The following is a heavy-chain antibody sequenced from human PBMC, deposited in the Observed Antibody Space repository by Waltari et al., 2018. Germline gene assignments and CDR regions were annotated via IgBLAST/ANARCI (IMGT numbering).Heavy chain of an antibody. V-gene: IGHV3-21*01. D-gene: IGHD2-8*01. J-gene: IGHJ4*02. CDR3: ARDYCNNGSCYWYFDY. CDR2: VSRTSSYK. CDR1: GFALSGYR. Sequence: VRLVESGGGLVKPGGSLRLACGPSGFALSGYRPHWVRQAPGKGLEWVSSVSRTSSYKYYADSVKGRFTVSRDNVKGSLFLQMNGLRAEDTGVYYCARDYCNNGSCYWYFDYWGQGTLVTVSS.